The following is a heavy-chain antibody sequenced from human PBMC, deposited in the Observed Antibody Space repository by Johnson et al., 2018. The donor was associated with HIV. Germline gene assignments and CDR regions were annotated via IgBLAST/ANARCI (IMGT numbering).Heavy chain of an antibody. CDR1: GFTFSDYY. CDR2: ISSSGSTI. V-gene: IGHV3-11*04. J-gene: IGHJ3*01. Sequence: QVQLVESGGGLVKPGGSLRLSCAASGFTFSDYYMSWIRQAPGKGLEWVSYISSSGSTIYYADSLKGRFTISRDNAKNSLYLQMNSLRLEDTGVYYCAKVLVGAKALHVWGQGTTVSVSS. D-gene: IGHD1-26*01. CDR3: AKVLVGAKALHV.